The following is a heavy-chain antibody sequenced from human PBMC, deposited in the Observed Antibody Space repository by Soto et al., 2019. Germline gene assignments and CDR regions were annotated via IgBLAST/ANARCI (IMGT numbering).Heavy chain of an antibody. CDR2: IYPGDSDT. D-gene: IGHD3-10*01. CDR1: GYTFTSYW. CDR3: ARQGSQTGKFYYYGLDV. Sequence: EVQLVQSGAEVKQPGESLKISWTGSGYTFTSYWIGWVRQMPGKGLEWMGIIYPGDSDTRYIPSFQGHVTISADKSISTAYLQWSSRKASDTAMYYCARQGSQTGKFYYYGLDVGGKGTTLTVSS. V-gene: IGHV5-51*01. J-gene: IGHJ6*04.